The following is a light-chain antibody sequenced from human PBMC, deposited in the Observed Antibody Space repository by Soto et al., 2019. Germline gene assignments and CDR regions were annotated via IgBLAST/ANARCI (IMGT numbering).Light chain of an antibody. Sequence: DIQLTQSPSFLSASVGDRVTITCRASQGISSYLGWYQQKPGKAPNLLIFAASTLQDGVPSRFSGSGSGTEFTLTISSLQPEACATYYCQQVNSYPYTFGQGTTLEI. J-gene: IGKJ2*01. V-gene: IGKV1-9*01. CDR3: QQVNSYPYT. CDR2: AAS. CDR1: QGISSY.